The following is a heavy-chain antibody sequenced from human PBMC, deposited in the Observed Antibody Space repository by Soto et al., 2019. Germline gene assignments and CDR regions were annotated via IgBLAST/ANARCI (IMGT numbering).Heavy chain of an antibody. CDR3: ASSWYLYYYYYGMDV. CDR2: IYYSGST. Sequence: SETLSLTCTVSGGSISSSSYYWGWIRQPPGKGLEWIGSIYYSGSTYYNPSLKSRVTIPVDTSKNQFSLKLSSVTAADTTVYYCASSWYLYYYYYGMDVWGQGTTVTVSS. CDR1: GGSISSSSYY. J-gene: IGHJ6*02. V-gene: IGHV4-39*01. D-gene: IGHD6-13*01.